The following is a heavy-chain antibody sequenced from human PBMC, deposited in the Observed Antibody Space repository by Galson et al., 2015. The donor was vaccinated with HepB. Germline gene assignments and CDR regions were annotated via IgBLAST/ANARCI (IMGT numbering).Heavy chain of an antibody. J-gene: IGHJ4*02. V-gene: IGHV3-30-3*01. CDR1: GFTFSNYP. CDR3: AGGLSPYCSGGSCYSVDS. D-gene: IGHD2-15*01. CDR2: ISYDGSTK. Sequence: SLRLSCAASGFTFSNYPMHWVRQPPGKGLEWVAIISYDGSTKFYADPVRGRFTISRDNSKNTLYLQMNSLRGDDTGVFFCAGGLSPYCSGGSCYSVDSWGQGTLVTVSS.